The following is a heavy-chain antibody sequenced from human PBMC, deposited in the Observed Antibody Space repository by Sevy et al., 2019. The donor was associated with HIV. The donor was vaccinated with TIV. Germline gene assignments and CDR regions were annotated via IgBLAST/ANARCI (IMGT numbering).Heavy chain of an antibody. J-gene: IGHJ4*02. V-gene: IGHV3-23*01. Sequence: GGSLRLSCAASGFTFSSYAMSWVRPAPGKGLEWVSAISGSGGSTYYADSVKGRFTISRDNSKNTLYLQMNSLRAEDTAVYYCAKDSLFGELFSGVYWGQGTLVTVSS. CDR1: GFTFSSYA. CDR3: AKDSLFGELFSGVY. D-gene: IGHD3-10*02. CDR2: ISGSGGST.